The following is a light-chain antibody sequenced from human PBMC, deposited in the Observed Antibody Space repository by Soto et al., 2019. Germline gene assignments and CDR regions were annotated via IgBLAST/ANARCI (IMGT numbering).Light chain of an antibody. Sequence: EIVVTQSPATLSVSPGKRATLSCRASQSIGNHLAWYQQKPGQAPRLLIYGASTRATTIPARFSGSGSGTDFTLTISSLQSGDFAVYYCQQYRAWPLSFGGGTKVEIK. CDR3: QQYRAWPLS. CDR2: GAS. CDR1: QSIGNH. J-gene: IGKJ4*01. V-gene: IGKV3D-15*01.